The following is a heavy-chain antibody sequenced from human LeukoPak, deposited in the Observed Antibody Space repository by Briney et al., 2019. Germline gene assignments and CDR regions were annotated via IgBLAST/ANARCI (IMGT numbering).Heavy chain of an antibody. Sequence: GGSLRLSCAASGFTFSSYGMSWVRQAPGKGLEWVSAISGSGGSTYYADSVKGRFTISRDNAKNSLYLQLNSLRAEDTAVYYCARDMVAGGPDYWGQGTLVTVSS. CDR3: ARDMVAGGPDY. D-gene: IGHD6-19*01. CDR1: GFTFSSYG. V-gene: IGHV3-23*01. J-gene: IGHJ4*02. CDR2: ISGSGGST.